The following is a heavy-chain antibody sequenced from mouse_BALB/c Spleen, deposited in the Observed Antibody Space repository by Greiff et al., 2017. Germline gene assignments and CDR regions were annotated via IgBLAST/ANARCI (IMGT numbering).Heavy chain of an antibody. D-gene: IGHD1-1*01. CDR1: GFTFSSYA. Sequence: EVMLVESGGGLVKPGGSLKLSCAASGFTFSSYAMSWVRQSPEKRLEWVAEISSGGSYTYYPDTVTGRFSISRDNAKNTLYLEMSSLRSEDTAMYYCARDGYGSRGAYWGQGTLVTVSA. V-gene: IGHV5-9-4*01. CDR2: ISSGGSYT. CDR3: ARDGYGSRGAY. J-gene: IGHJ3*01.